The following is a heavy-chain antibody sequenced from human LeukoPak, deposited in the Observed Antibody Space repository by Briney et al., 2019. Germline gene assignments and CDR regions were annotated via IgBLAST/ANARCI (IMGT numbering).Heavy chain of an antibody. V-gene: IGHV3-64*04. D-gene: IGHD3-22*01. CDR1: GFTFSTYA. CDR3: ARGSGYYGGSGLFDS. Sequence: PGGSLRLSCSASGFTFSTYAMYWVRQAPGKGLEYVSAISRNGDRTNYGDSVKGRSTISRDTAKNTLYLQMNSLRAEDAAVYYCARGSGYYGGSGLFDSWGQGTLVTVSS. J-gene: IGHJ4*02. CDR2: ISRNGDRT.